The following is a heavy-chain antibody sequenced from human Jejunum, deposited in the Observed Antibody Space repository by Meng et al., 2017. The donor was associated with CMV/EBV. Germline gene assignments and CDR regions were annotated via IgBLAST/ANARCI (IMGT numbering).Heavy chain of an antibody. J-gene: IGHJ5*02. D-gene: IGHD6-6*01. CDR1: EFTFSVYE. Sequence: SEFTFSVYEMDGVRQAPGKGLEWVSYISSSGSTIYYANSVKGLFTISRDNAKNSLYLQMNSLRAEDTAVYYCARLYSSSSYWFDPWGQGTRVTVSS. CDR3: ARLYSSSSYWFDP. CDR2: ISSSGSTI. V-gene: IGHV3-48*03.